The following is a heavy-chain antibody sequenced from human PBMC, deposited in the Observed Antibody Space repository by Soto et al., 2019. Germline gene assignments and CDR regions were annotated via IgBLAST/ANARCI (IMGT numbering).Heavy chain of an antibody. Sequence: QVQLVQSGAEVKKPGASVKVSCKASGYTFTSYGISWVRQAPGQGLEWMGWINAYNGNTNYAQKLQGRVTMTTDTSPSTASMELRSLRYDDTAVFYCATDPVAGTYFDYWGQGTLVTVSS. D-gene: IGHD6-19*01. V-gene: IGHV1-18*01. CDR1: GYTFTSYG. CDR3: ATDPVAGTYFDY. J-gene: IGHJ4*02. CDR2: INAYNGNT.